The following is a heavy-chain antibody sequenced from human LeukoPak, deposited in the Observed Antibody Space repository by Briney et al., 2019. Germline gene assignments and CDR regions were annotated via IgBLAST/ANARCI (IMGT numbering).Heavy chain of an antibody. CDR1: GFTFSSYA. CDR3: ARDHYSSGWYRYFQH. CDR2: ISYDGSNK. D-gene: IGHD6-19*01. V-gene: IGHV3-30-3*01. J-gene: IGHJ1*01. Sequence: PGGSLRLSCAASGFTFSSYAMHWVRQAPGKGLEWVAVISYDGSNKYYADSVKGRFTISRDNSKNTLYLQMNSLRAEDTAVYYCARDHYSSGWYRYFQHWGQGTLVTVSS.